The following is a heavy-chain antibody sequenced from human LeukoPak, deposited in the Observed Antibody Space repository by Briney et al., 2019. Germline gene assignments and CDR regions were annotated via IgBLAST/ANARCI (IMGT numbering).Heavy chain of an antibody. CDR2: ISWNSGSI. J-gene: IGHJ4*02. CDR1: GFTFDDYA. CDR3: AKDVEYSNSWLDY. D-gene: IGHD6-13*01. Sequence: SLRLSCAASGFTFDDYAMHWVRQAPGKGLEWVSGISWNSGSIGYADSVKGRFTISRDNAKNSLYLQMNSLRAEDTALYYCAKDVEYSNSWLDYWGQGTLVTVSS. V-gene: IGHV3-9*01.